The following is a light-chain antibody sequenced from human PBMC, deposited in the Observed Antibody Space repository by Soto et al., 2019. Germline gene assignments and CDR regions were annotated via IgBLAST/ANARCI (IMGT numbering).Light chain of an antibody. CDR2: AAS. Sequence: DIQMTQSPSSLSASVGDRVTITCRASQGTSSYLAWYQQKPGKVPKLLIYAASTLQSGVPSRFSGRGSGTDFTLTISSLQPEDVATYYCQRYNSAPLTFGGGTKLEIK. J-gene: IGKJ4*01. CDR3: QRYNSAPLT. CDR1: QGTSSY. V-gene: IGKV1-27*01.